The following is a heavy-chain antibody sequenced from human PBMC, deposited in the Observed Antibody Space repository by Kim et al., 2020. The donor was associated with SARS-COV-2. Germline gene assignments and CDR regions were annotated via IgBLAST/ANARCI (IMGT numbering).Heavy chain of an antibody. J-gene: IGHJ4*02. CDR2: SI. Sequence: SIGYADSVKGRFAISRDNATNSLYLQMNSLRAEDTALYYCAKTAYGEFDYWGQGTLVTVSS. V-gene: IGHV3-9*01. CDR3: AKTAYGEFDY. D-gene: IGHD4-17*01.